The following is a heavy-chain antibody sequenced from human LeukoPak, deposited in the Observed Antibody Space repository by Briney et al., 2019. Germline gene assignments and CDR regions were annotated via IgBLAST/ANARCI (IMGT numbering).Heavy chain of an antibody. CDR3: ATDTIFGVGDAFDI. CDR1: GYTLTELS. Sequence: ASVKVSCKVSGYTLTELSMHWVRQAPGKGLEWMGGFDPEDGETIYAQKFQGRVTMTEDTSTDTAYTELSSLRSEDTAVYYCATDTIFGVGDAFDIWGQGTMVTVSS. J-gene: IGHJ3*02. V-gene: IGHV1-24*01. D-gene: IGHD3-3*01. CDR2: FDPEDGET.